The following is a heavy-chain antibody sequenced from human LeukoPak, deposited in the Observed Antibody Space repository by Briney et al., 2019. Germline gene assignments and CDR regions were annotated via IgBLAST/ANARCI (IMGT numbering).Heavy chain of an antibody. Sequence: SETMSLTCAVYGGPFSGYYWSWIRQPPGKGLEWIGEINHSGSTNYNPSLKSRVTISVDTSKNQFSLKLRSVTAADTAVYYCARKEGGQLVNTRRWFDPWGQGTLVTVSS. CDR1: GGPFSGYY. V-gene: IGHV4-34*01. J-gene: IGHJ5*02. CDR3: ARKEGGQLVNTRRWFDP. CDR2: INHSGST. D-gene: IGHD6-13*01.